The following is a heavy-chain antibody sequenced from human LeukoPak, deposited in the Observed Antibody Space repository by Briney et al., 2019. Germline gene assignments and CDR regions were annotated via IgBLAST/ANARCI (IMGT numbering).Heavy chain of an antibody. CDR3: ARGKVTYYYDSSGYYPDAFDI. CDR1: GGSISSGGYS. Sequence: SETLSLTCAVSGGSISSGGYSWSWIRQPPGKGLEWIGYIYHSGSTYYSPSLKSRVTISVDRSKNQFSLKLSSVTAADTAVYYCARGKVTYYYDSSGYYPDAFDIWGQGTMVTVSS. CDR2: IYHSGST. J-gene: IGHJ3*02. V-gene: IGHV4-30-2*01. D-gene: IGHD3-22*01.